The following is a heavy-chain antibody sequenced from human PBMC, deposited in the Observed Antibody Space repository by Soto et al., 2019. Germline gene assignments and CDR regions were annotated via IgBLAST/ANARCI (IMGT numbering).Heavy chain of an antibody. CDR2: SSPRGDTI. V-gene: IGHV3-48*02. CDR3: AKGPHTNVGWPYYFES. D-gene: IGHD6-19*01. CDR1: GFSLANYP. Sequence: GGSLRLSCVASGFSLANYPMNWVRQTPGKGLEWISYSSPRGDTIYYADSVEGRFTISRDNARNSLSLHMSSLRDEDSALYYCAKGPHTNVGWPYYFESWGQGVPVTGSS. J-gene: IGHJ4*02.